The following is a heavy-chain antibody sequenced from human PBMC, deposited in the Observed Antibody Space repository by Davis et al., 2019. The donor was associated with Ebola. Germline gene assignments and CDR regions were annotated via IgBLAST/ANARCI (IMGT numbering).Heavy chain of an antibody. CDR3: ARAIGGRGGWFDP. CDR2: INHSGST. Sequence: MPSETLSLTCAVYGGSLSGYYWSWIRQPPGKGLEWIGEINHSGSTNYNPSLKSRVTISVDTSKNQFSLKLSSVTAADTAVYYCARAIGGRGGWFDPWGQGTLVTVSS. D-gene: IGHD3-16*01. V-gene: IGHV4-34*01. J-gene: IGHJ5*02. CDR1: GGSLSGYY.